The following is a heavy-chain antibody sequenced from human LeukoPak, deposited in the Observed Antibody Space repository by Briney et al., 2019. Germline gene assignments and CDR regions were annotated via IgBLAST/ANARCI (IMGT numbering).Heavy chain of an antibody. V-gene: IGHV4-31*03. CDR2: IYYSGST. Sequence: PSETLSLTCTVSGGSISSSSYYWGWIRQPPGKGLEWIGYIYYSGSTYYNPSLKSRVTISVDTSKNQFSLKLSSVTAAGTAVYYCASHRTIASRVYGMDVWGQGTTVTVSS. J-gene: IGHJ6*02. CDR3: ASHRTIASRVYGMDV. CDR1: GGSISSSSYY. D-gene: IGHD6-6*01.